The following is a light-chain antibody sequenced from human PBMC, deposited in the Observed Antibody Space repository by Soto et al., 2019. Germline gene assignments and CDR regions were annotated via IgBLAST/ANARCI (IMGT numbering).Light chain of an antibody. CDR3: QVWDSSTYV. CDR1: NIGSKN. Sequence: SYELTQPLSVSVALGQTARITCGGTNIGSKNVHWYQQKPGQAPVLAIYRDSNRPSGIPERFSGSNSGNTATLTISRAQAGDEADYYCQVWDSSTYVFGTGTELTV. V-gene: IGLV3-9*01. CDR2: RDS. J-gene: IGLJ1*01.